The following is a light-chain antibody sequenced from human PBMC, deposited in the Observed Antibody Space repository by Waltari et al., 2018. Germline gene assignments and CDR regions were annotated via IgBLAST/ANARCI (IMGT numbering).Light chain of an antibody. CDR3: HQYNDRPWT. CDR2: AAS. CDR1: QSIGNN. Sequence: EIVMTQSPATLSLSAGDRAALSCTASQSIGNNVAWYQQRPGQAPPLLLYAASTRATGVPSRFSGSGSGTEFSLAISSLQSDDFGVYYCHQYNDRPWTFGQGTRVE. J-gene: IGKJ1*01. V-gene: IGKV3-15*01.